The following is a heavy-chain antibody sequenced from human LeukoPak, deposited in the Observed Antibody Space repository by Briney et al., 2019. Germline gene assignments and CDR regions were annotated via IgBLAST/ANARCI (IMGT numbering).Heavy chain of an antibody. J-gene: IGHJ6*04. CDR2: ISNNGRSI. V-gene: IGHV3-11*04. Sequence: GGSLRLSCEASGFTFSDYYMSWIRQAPGKGLEWISYISNNGRSIYYADSVKGRFTISRDNGKNSLYLQMNSLRAEDTAVYYCAELGITMIGGVWGKGTTVTISS. D-gene: IGHD3-10*02. CDR1: GFTFSDYY. CDR3: AELGITMIGGV.